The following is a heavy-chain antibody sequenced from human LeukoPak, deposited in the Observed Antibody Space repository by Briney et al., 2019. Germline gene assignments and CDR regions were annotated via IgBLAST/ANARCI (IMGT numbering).Heavy chain of an antibody. CDR3: ARDRSDLQGYVDY. CDR1: GDTFTGYY. J-gene: IGHJ4*02. Sequence: ASVKVSCKASGDTFTGYYMHWVRQAPGQGLEWMGWINPNSGGTNYAQKFQGRVTMTRDTSISTAYMELSRLRSDDTDVYYCARDRSDLQGYVDYWGQGTLVTVSS. V-gene: IGHV1-2*02. CDR2: INPNSGGT.